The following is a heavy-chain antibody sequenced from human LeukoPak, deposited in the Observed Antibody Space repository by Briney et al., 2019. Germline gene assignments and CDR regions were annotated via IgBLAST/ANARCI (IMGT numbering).Heavy chain of an antibody. V-gene: IGHV1-2*02. CDR3: AREGRAWEPRFVDY. CDR1: GYTFTSYG. D-gene: IGHD1-26*01. J-gene: IGHJ4*02. CDR2: INPNSGGT. Sequence: ASVKVSCKASGYTFTSYGISWVRQAPGQGLEWMGWINPNSGGTNYAQKFQGRVTMTRDTSISTAYMELSRLRSDDTAVYYCAREGRAWEPRFVDYWGQGTLVTVSS.